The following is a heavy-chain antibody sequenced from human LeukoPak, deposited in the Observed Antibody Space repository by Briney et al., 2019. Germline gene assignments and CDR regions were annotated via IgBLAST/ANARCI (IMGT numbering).Heavy chain of an antibody. Sequence: SETLSLTCTVSGGSISSSSYYWGWIRQPPGKGLEWIGYIYYSGSTNYNPSLKSRVTISVDTSKNQFSLKLSSVTAADTAVYYCARASSGYWDYYYYMDVWGNGTTVTISS. CDR2: IYYSGST. D-gene: IGHD3-22*01. CDR3: ARASSGYWDYYYYMDV. J-gene: IGHJ6*03. CDR1: GGSISSSSYY. V-gene: IGHV4-61*05.